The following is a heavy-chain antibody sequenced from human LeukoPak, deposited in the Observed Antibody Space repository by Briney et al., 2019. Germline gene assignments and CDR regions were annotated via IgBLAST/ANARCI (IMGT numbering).Heavy chain of an antibody. CDR2: IYYSGST. V-gene: IGHV4-59*01. D-gene: IGHD1-26*01. Sequence: PSETLSLTCTVSGGSISSYYWSWIRQPPGKGLEWIGYIYYSGSTNYNPSLKSRVTISVDTSKNQFSLKLSSVTAADTAVYYCARQSGSYEDIAFDHWGQGTLVTVSS. CDR3: ARQSGSYEDIAFDH. J-gene: IGHJ4*02. CDR1: GGSISSYY.